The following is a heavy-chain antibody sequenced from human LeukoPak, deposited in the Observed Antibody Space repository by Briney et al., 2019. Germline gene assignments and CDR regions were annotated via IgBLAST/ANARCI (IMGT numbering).Heavy chain of an antibody. J-gene: IGHJ4*02. Sequence: SETLFLTCTVSGGSISSYYWSWIRQPAGKGLEWIGRIYTSGSTNYNPSLKSRVTMSVDTSKNQFSLKLSSVTAADTAVYYCTRTDSSSWSFDYWGQGTLVTVSS. CDR2: IYTSGST. CDR1: GGSISSYY. V-gene: IGHV4-4*07. CDR3: TRTDSSSWSFDY. D-gene: IGHD6-13*01.